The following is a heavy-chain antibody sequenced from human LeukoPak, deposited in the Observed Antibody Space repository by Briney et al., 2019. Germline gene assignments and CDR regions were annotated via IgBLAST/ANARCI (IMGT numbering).Heavy chain of an antibody. J-gene: IGHJ4*02. Sequence: SETLSLTCTVSGGSISSYYWSWIRQPPGKGLERIGYIYYSGSTNYNPSLKSRVTISVDTSKNQFSLNLSSVTAADTAVYYCAREGYLPYYFDYWGQGTLVTVSS. CDR2: IYYSGST. D-gene: IGHD6-13*01. V-gene: IGHV4-59*01. CDR1: GGSISSYY. CDR3: AREGYLPYYFDY.